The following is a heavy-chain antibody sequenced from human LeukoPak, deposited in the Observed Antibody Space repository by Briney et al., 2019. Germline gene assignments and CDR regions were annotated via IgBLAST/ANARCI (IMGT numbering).Heavy chain of an antibody. Sequence: SGGSLRLSCAASGFTFSSYSMNWVRQAPGRGLEWVSVIYSGDTTFYADSVKDRFTISRDNSKNTVYLQMNNLRGEDTAMYYCVREFYGPWGQGTLVTVSS. V-gene: IGHV3-66*01. D-gene: IGHD4-17*01. CDR3: VREFYGP. CDR1: GFTFSSYS. J-gene: IGHJ5*02. CDR2: IYSGDTT.